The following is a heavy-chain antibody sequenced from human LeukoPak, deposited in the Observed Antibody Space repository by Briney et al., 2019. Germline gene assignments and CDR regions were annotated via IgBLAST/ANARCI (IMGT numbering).Heavy chain of an antibody. D-gene: IGHD1-26*01. CDR1: GGSFNNYA. CDR2: FIPFSGTS. J-gene: IGHJ4*02. Sequence: ASVKVSCKAPGGSFNNYAISWVRQAPGHGLEWMGRFIPFSGTSDYAHKFQARVTITMDESTAYMELSSLRPEDTAVYYCARIEDSTHALLDYWGQGTLVTVSS. CDR3: ARIEDSTHALLDY. V-gene: IGHV1-69*05.